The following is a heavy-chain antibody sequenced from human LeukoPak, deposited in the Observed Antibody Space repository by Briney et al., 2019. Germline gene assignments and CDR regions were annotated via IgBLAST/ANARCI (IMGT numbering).Heavy chain of an antibody. Sequence: GASVKVSCKASGYTFTSYDINWVRQATGRGLDWMGWMNPNSGNTGYAQKFQGRVTMTRNTSISTAYMELSSLRSKDTAVSYCERGYMDVWGNGTTVTVSS. V-gene: IGHV1-8*01. J-gene: IGHJ6*03. CDR1: GYTFTSYD. CDR2: MNPNSGNT. CDR3: ERGYMDV.